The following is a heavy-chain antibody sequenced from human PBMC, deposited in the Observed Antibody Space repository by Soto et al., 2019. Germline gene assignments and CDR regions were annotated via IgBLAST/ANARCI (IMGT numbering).Heavy chain of an antibody. V-gene: IGHV3-30*18. CDR1: EFAFRSYA. Sequence: GGSLRLSCAASEFAFRSYAMHWVRQAPGKGLEWVAVISYDGRNEYYVDSVKGRFTISRDNAKNTLYLQMNSLRAEDTAVYYCAKFEGDYYDSSGYYGGYYYGMDVWGQGTTVTVSS. CDR2: ISYDGRNE. D-gene: IGHD3-22*01. J-gene: IGHJ6*02. CDR3: AKFEGDYYDSSGYYGGYYYGMDV.